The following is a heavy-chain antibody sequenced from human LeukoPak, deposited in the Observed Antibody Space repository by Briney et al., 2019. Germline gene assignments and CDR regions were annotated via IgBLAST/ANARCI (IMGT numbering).Heavy chain of an antibody. J-gene: IGHJ4*02. V-gene: IGHV3-48*03. D-gene: IGHD6-19*01. Sequence: ISSSGSTIYYADSVKGRFTISRDNAKNSLYLQMNSLRAEDTAVYYCARGLGGSGWYGRTGYFDYWGQGTLVTVSS. CDR2: ISSSGSTI. CDR3: ARGLGGSGWYGRTGYFDY.